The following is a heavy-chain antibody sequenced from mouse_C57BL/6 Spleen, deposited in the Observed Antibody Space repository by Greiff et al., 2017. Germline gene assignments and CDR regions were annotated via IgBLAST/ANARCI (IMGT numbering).Heavy chain of an antibody. Sequence: VQLQQSGAELVKPGASVKISCKASGYAFSSYWMTWVKQRPGKGLEWIGQIYPGDGDTNYNGKFKGKATLTADKSSSTAYMQLSSLTSEDSAVYFCARVSTLGARYCDFGGRGTTLTVSS. V-gene: IGHV1-80*01. J-gene: IGHJ2*01. CDR2: IYPGDGDT. CDR1: GYAFSSYW. D-gene: IGHD1-1*01. CDR3: ARVSTLGARYCDF.